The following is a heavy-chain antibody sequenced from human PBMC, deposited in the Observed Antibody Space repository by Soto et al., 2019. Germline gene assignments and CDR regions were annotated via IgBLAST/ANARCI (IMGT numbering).Heavy chain of an antibody. J-gene: IGHJ4*02. CDR3: AKDRIPHVAAAGPSDY. D-gene: IGHD6-13*01. V-gene: IGHV3-9*01. Sequence: GGSLRLSCAASGFTFDDYAMHWVRQAPGQGLEWVSGLSWNSGSIGYADSVKGRFTISRDNAKNSLYLQMNSLRAEDTALYYCAKDRIPHVAAAGPSDYWGQGTLVTVSS. CDR2: LSWNSGSI. CDR1: GFTFDDYA.